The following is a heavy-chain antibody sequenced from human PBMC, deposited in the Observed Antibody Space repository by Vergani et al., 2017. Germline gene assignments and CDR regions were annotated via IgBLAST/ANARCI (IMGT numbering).Heavy chain of an antibody. J-gene: IGHJ6*02. CDR2: ISGSGGST. CDR1: GFTFSSYA. Sequence: EVQLLESGGGLVQPGGSLRLSCAASGFTFSSYAMSWVRQAPGQGLEWVSAISGSGGSTYYADSVKGRFTISRANSKNTLYLQMNSLRAEDTAVYYCATPSYYYYRGMDVWGQGTTVTVSS. V-gene: IGHV3-23*01. CDR3: ATPSYYYYRGMDV.